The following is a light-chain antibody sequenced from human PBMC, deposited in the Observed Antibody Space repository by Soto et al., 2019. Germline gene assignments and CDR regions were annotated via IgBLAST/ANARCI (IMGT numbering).Light chain of an antibody. CDR3: AAWDDSLRAVV. CDR1: RSNIGTYA. V-gene: IGLV1-44*01. J-gene: IGLJ2*01. CDR2: RNH. Sequence: QSVLTQSPSASATPGQRVTISCSGGRSNIGTYAVNWYQQLPGTDPTLLIFRNHQRPSGVPDRFSGSKSGTSASLAISGPQSEDEADYYCAAWDDSLRAVVFGGGTKLTVL.